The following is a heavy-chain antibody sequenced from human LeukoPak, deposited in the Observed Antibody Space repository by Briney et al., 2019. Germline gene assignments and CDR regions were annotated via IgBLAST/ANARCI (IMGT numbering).Heavy chain of an antibody. Sequence: GGSLRLSCAASGFTFSTYGMNWVRQAPGKGLEWVSYISGSSSAIYYTDSVKGRFTISRDNAEKSAYLQMNGLRAEDTAVYYCATYSGYDRIFDHWGQGTLVTVSS. CDR1: GFTFSTYG. CDR2: ISGSSSAI. V-gene: IGHV3-48*01. CDR3: ATYSGYDRIFDH. J-gene: IGHJ4*02. D-gene: IGHD5-12*01.